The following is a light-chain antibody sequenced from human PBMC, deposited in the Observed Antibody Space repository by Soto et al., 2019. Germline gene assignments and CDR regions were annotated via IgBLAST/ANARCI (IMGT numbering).Light chain of an antibody. CDR2: RTN. CDR3: DAWDDSLIGVL. CDR1: SSNIGSNI. Sequence: QPVLTQPPSASGTPGQRVSITCSGSSSNIGSNIVNWYQQLPGRAPKLLIYRTNQRPSGVPDRFSASKSGTSASLAISGLQSEDEADYYCDAWDDSLIGVLFGGGTKLTVL. V-gene: IGLV1-44*01. J-gene: IGLJ2*01.